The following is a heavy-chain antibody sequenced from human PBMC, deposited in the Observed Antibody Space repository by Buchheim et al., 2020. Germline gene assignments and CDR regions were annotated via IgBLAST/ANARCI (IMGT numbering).Heavy chain of an antibody. Sequence: QVHLQESGPGLLRPSETLSLTCTVSSGSISSYYWSWIRQTPGKGLEWIGYISYTGSTNYNPSLKSRISLSIDTSKNQFSLSLTSVTAADTAVYYCASGSYDSWSGYYKLWFDSWGQRTL. CDR3: ASGSYDSWSGYYKLWFDS. J-gene: IGHJ5*01. CDR2: ISYTGST. V-gene: IGHV4-59*01. CDR1: SGSISSYY. D-gene: IGHD3-3*01.